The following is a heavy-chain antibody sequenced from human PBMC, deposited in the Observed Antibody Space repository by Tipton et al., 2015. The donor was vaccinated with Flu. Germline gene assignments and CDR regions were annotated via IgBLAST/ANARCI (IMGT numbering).Heavy chain of an antibody. CDR1: GYTFTGYY. D-gene: IGHD5-18*01. J-gene: IGHJ5*02. V-gene: IGHV1-2*06. CDR2: INPNSGGT. Sequence: QLVQSGAEVKKPGASVKVSCKASGYTFTGYYMHWVRRAPGQGLEWMGRINPNSGGTNYAQKFQGRVTMTRDTSISTAYMELSRLRSDDTAVYYCAGDRGYSLPSFWFDPWGQGTLVTVSS. CDR3: AGDRGYSLPSFWFDP.